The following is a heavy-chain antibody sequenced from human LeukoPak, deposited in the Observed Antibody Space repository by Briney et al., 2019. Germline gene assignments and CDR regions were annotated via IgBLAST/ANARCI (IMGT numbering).Heavy chain of an antibody. Sequence: GASVKVSCKASGYTFTCYYMRWVRQAPGQGLEWMGWINPNSGGTNYAQKFQGRVTMTRDTSISTAYMELSRLRSDDTAVYYCARGATVSSYYYYYYMDVWGKGTTVTVSS. V-gene: IGHV1-2*02. CDR3: ARGATVSSYYYYYYMDV. CDR2: INPNSGGT. D-gene: IGHD4-11*01. CDR1: GYTFTCYY. J-gene: IGHJ6*03.